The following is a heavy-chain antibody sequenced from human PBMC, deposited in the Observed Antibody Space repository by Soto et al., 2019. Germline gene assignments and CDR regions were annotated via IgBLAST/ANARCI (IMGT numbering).Heavy chain of an antibody. D-gene: IGHD3-10*01. CDR1: GFTLSKYA. CDR2: IISNGGII. Sequence: EVQLLESGGGLVKPGGSLRLSCAASGFTLSKYAMSWVRLAPGKGLEWVSSIISNGGIIYYADSVKGRFTISSDNFQDILHLQMHSLRDDDASLYFCAKDTYTHSVRKVWFVDYWGRGTLVTVSS. J-gene: IGHJ2*01. V-gene: IGHV3-23*01. CDR3: AKDTYTHSVRKVWFVDY.